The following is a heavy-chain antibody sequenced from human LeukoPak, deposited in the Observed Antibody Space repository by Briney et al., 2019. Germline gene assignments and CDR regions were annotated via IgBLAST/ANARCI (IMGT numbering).Heavy chain of an antibody. CDR3: TKYRERNSAPNFDY. J-gene: IGHJ4*02. CDR1: GFTFSSNG. CDR2: IWYDGSNK. V-gene: IGHV3-33*06. D-gene: IGHD3-10*01. Sequence: GGSLRLSCASSGFTFSSNGMNWVRQAPGKGLEWVAVIWYDGSNKYYADSVKGRFTISRDNSKNTLYLQMNSLRAEDTAVYYCTKYRERNSAPNFDYWDQGTLVTVSS.